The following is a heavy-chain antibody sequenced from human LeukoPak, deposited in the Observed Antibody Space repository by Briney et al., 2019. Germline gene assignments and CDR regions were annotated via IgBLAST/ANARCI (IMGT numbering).Heavy chain of an antibody. J-gene: IGHJ4*02. Sequence: GGSLRLSCAASGFTFSSYGMHWVRQAPGKGLEWVAVIWYDGSNKYYADSVKGRFTISRDNSKNTLYLQMNSLRAEDTAVYYCARASYGSGSHGPDYWGQGTLVTVSS. D-gene: IGHD3-10*01. CDR3: ARASYGSGSHGPDY. CDR2: IWYDGSNK. V-gene: IGHV3-33*01. CDR1: GFTFSSYG.